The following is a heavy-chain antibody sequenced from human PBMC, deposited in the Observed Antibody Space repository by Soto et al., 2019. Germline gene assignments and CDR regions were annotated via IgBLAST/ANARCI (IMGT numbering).Heavy chain of an antibody. CDR2: ISSTSTTI. CDR1: GFTFSSYS. V-gene: IGHV3-48*01. CDR3: ARDIAYDYGSGSYYGGYYYGMDV. D-gene: IGHD3-10*01. J-gene: IGHJ6*02. Sequence: GGSLRLSXAASGFTFSSYSMNWVRQAPGKGLEWVSYISSTSTTIYYADSVKGRFTISRDNAKNSLSLQVNSLRAEDTAVYYCARDIAYDYGSGSYYGGYYYGMDVWGQGTTVTVSS.